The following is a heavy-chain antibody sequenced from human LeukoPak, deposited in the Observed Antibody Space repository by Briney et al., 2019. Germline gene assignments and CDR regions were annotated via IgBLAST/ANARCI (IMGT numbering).Heavy chain of an antibody. Sequence: GGSLRLSCTASGFTFGDYAMSWVRQAPGKGLEWVGFIRSKAYGGTTEYAASVKGRLTISRDDSKSIAYLQMNSLKTEDTAVYYCTRDNLNDYVWGSYRPSLYYFDYWGQGTLVTVSS. CDR2: IRSKAYGGTT. CDR3: TRDNLNDYVWGSYRPSLYYFDY. D-gene: IGHD3-16*02. CDR1: GFTFGDYA. V-gene: IGHV3-49*04. J-gene: IGHJ4*02.